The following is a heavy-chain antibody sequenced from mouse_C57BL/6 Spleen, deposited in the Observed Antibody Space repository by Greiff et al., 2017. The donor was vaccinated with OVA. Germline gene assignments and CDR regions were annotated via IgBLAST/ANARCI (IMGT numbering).Heavy chain of an antibody. CDR1: GFTFSDYY. V-gene: IGHV5-16*01. Sequence: LFASAPFLVQPGSSMKLSCTASGFTFSDYYMAWVRQVPEKGLEWVANINHDGSSTYYLDSLKSRFIISRDNAKNILYLQMSSLKSEDTATYYCARVYGNYVINWYFDVWGTGTTVTVSS. CDR2: INHDGSST. J-gene: IGHJ1*03. D-gene: IGHD2-1*01. CDR3: ARVYGNYVINWYFDV.